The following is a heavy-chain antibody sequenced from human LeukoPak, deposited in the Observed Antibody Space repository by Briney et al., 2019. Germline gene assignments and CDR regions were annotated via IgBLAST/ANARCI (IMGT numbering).Heavy chain of an antibody. V-gene: IGHV3-23*01. Sequence: GGSLRPSCAASGFTFSSYAMSWVRQAPGKGLEWVSAISGSGGSTYYADSVKGRFTISRDNAKHSLYLQMNSLRAEDTAVYYCATRSGWTFDYWGQGTLVTVSS. CDR3: ATRSGWTFDY. CDR2: ISGSGGST. J-gene: IGHJ4*02. CDR1: GFTFSSYA. D-gene: IGHD2-15*01.